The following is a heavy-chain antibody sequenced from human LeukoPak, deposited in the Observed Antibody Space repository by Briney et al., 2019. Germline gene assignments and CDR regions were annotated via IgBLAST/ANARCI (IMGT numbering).Heavy chain of an antibody. CDR3: ARVDSNNWYDSRGYFDC. J-gene: IGHJ4*02. Sequence: PSETLSLTCTVSGVSISSSNSYWGWIRQPPGKGLEWIGYIYYSGSANYNPSLKSRVTISVDTSKNQFSLKLSSVTSADTSVYYCARVDSNNWYDSRGYFDCWSQGTLVTVSS. CDR1: GVSISSSNSY. D-gene: IGHD3-3*01. V-gene: IGHV4-61*05. CDR2: IYYSGSA.